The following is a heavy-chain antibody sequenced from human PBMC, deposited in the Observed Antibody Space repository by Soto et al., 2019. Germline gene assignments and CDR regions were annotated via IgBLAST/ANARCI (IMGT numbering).Heavy chain of an antibody. CDR1: GFTFDDYA. CDR2: ISWSSGSI. CDR3: AKGKVAGTFGNAFDI. Sequence: VQLVESGGGLVQPGRSLRLSCAASGFTFDDYAMHWVRQAPGKGLEWVSGISWSSGSIGYADSVKGRFTISRDNAKNSLYLQMNSLRAEDTALYYCAKGKVAGTFGNAFDIWGQGTMVTVSS. D-gene: IGHD6-19*01. V-gene: IGHV3-9*01. J-gene: IGHJ3*02.